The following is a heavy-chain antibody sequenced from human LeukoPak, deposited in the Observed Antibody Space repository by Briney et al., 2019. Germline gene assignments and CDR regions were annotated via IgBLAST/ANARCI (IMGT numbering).Heavy chain of an antibody. J-gene: IGHJ4*02. CDR2: LHADGSEK. V-gene: IGHV3-7*01. Sequence: GGSLRLSCVGSGFSLSGYWMSWVRQAPGKGLEWVARLHADGSEKYYVGSVKGRFTISGDNAKNSLYLQMNSLRVDDAAVYYCARGGYSFDYLGQGTLVTVSS. CDR1: GFSLSGYW. D-gene: IGHD5-12*01. CDR3: ARGGYSFDY.